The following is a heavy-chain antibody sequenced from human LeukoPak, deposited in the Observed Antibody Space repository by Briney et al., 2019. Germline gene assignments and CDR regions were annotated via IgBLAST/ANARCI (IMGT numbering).Heavy chain of an antibody. Sequence: ASVKVSCKASGYTFTSYDINWVRQATGQGLEWMGLVDPEDGETIYAEKFQGRVTITADTSTDTAYMELSSLRSEDTAMYYCARSYDFPHFDLWGRGTLVTVSS. CDR3: ARSYDFPHFDL. V-gene: IGHV1-69-2*01. D-gene: IGHD3-3*01. CDR2: VDPEDGET. J-gene: IGHJ2*01. CDR1: GYTFTSYD.